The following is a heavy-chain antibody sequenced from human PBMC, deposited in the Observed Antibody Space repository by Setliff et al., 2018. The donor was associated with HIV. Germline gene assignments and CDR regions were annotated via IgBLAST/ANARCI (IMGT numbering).Heavy chain of an antibody. V-gene: IGHV3-30*03. Sequence: PGGSLRLSCVASGFTISYYGMHWVRQAPGKGLEWVAVISHDGGSTYHADSVKGRFTLSRDTSKNTLFLQMNSLRPEDTAVYYCARVRLYNTALDYWGQGTLVTVSS. CDR1: GFTISYYG. CDR2: ISHDGGST. J-gene: IGHJ4*02. D-gene: IGHD3-3*01. CDR3: ARVRLYNTALDY.